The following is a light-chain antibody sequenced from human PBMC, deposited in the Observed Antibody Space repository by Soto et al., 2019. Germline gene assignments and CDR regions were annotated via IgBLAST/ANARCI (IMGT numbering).Light chain of an antibody. CDR3: SSFTSSHTYV. J-gene: IGLJ1*01. CDR2: EVT. CDR1: SSDVGGYNF. Sequence: QSALTQPASVSGSPGQSITISCTGTSSDVGGYNFVSWYQQHPDKAPKFMIYEVTNRPSGVSNRFSGSKSGNTASLTISGLQADDEADYYCSSFTSSHTYVFGTGTKLTVL. V-gene: IGLV2-14*01.